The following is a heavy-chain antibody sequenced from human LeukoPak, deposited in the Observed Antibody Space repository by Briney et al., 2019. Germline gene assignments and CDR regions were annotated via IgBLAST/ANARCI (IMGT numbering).Heavy chain of an antibody. Sequence: GGSLSLSCPASRFTLADYGMSWVRQAPGKGLECASGINWNGGSTGCADSVKGRFTISRDNAKNSLYLKMNSLRAEDTALYYCARKARAVTTYFDYWGEGTLVTVSS. J-gene: IGHJ4*02. CDR2: INWNGGST. D-gene: IGHD4-17*01. V-gene: IGHV3-20*04. CDR3: ARKARAVTTYFDY. CDR1: RFTLADYG.